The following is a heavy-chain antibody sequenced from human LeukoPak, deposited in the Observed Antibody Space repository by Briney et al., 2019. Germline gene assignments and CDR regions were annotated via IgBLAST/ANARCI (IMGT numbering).Heavy chain of an antibody. V-gene: IGHV3-7*01. CDR2: IKQDGSEK. CDR1: GFTFSSYW. CDR3: AREGLPMTTVTGGDY. J-gene: IGHJ4*02. Sequence: GGSLRLSCAASGFTFSSYWMSWVRQAPGKGLEWVANIKQDGSEKYYVDSVKGRFTISRDNAKNSLYLQMNSLRAEDTAMYYCAREGLPMTTVTGGDYWGQGTLVTVSS. D-gene: IGHD4-17*01.